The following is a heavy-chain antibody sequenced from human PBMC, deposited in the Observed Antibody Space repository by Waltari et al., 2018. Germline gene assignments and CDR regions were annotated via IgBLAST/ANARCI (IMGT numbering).Heavy chain of an antibody. CDR1: GFTFSSYA. CDR3: AKGIGYFDY. J-gene: IGHJ4*02. Sequence: EVQLVESGGGLVQPGGSLRLSYAASGFTFSSYAMSWVRQAPGEGVECVSCVSGSVGSTYYAETVRGRFTISGDNTKNTLYLQMSSLRAEDTAVYYCAKGIGYFDYWGQGTLVTVSS. CDR2: VSGSVGST. V-gene: IGHV3-23*04.